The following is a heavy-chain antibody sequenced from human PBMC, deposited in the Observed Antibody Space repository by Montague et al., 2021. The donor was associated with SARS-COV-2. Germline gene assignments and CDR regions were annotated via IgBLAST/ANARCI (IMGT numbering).Heavy chain of an antibody. D-gene: IGHD2-8*01. CDR3: ATITLGYCTNGVCQPPDY. V-gene: IGHV4-39*01. Sequence: SETLSLTCTVSGGSISSSSYYWGWIRQPPGKGLEWIGSIYYSGSTYYNPSLKIRVTISVDTPKNQFSLKLSSVTAADTAVYYCATITLGYCTNGVCQPPDYWGQGTLVTVSS. J-gene: IGHJ4*02. CDR1: GGSISSSSYY. CDR2: IYYSGST.